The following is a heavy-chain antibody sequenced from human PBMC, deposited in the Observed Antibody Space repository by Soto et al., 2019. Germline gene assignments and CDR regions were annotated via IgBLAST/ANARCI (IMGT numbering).Heavy chain of an antibody. CDR1: GGSISGGGHS. Sequence: QVQLQESGPGLVKPSETLSLTCTVSGGSISGGGHSWSWIRQPPGKGLEWIGHIFDSGSTYYTPSPKSRLTISVDTYKNQSSLRLSSVTAADTAVYYCAREIMPLTNDWYFDLWGRGTPVTVSS. CDR3: AREIMPLTNDWYFDL. V-gene: IGHV4-30-4*01. J-gene: IGHJ2*01. CDR2: IFDSGST. D-gene: IGHD2-8*01.